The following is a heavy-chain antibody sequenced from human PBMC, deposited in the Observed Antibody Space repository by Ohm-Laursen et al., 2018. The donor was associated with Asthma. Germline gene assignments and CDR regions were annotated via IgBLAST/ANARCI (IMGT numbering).Heavy chain of an antibody. CDR3: ARDLCGGGSCYPLDAFDI. Sequence: SLRLSCAAAGFTFSSYAMSWVRQAPGKGLEWVSAISGSGGSTYYADSVKGRFTISRDNSKNTLYLQMNSLRAEETAVYYCARDLCGGGSCYPLDAFDIWGQGTMVTVSS. V-gene: IGHV3-23*01. CDR1: GFTFSSYA. J-gene: IGHJ3*02. CDR2: ISGSGGST. D-gene: IGHD2-15*01.